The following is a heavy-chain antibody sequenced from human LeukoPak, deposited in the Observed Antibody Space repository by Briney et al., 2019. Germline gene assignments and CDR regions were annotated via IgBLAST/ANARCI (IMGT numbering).Heavy chain of an antibody. CDR1: GGTFSSYA. J-gene: IGHJ3*02. V-gene: IGHV1-69*13. CDR3: ARRAGGIMGYCSSTSCLDAFDI. D-gene: IGHD2-2*01. Sequence: ASVKVSCKASGGTFSSYAISWVRQAPGQGLEWMGGIIPIFGTANYAQKFQGRVTITADESTSTAYMELSSLRSEDTAVYYCARRAGGIMGYCSSTSCLDAFDIWGQGTMVTVSS. CDR2: IIPIFGTA.